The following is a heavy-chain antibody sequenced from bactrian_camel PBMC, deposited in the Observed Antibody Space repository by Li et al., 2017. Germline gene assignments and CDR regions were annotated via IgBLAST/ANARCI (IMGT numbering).Heavy chain of an antibody. CDR2: VDNIGII. Sequence: HVQLVESGGGSVKPGGSLKLSCDTTAGGQVGEQYTRGWFRQAPGKEHEGVASVDNIGIIRYADSVKGRFTISKDMDKNTLYLQMNDLKHEDTAMYYCSLGSRWFDCYAGSVDNYWGQGTQVTVS. J-gene: IGHJ4*01. CDR1: GQVGEQYT. CDR3: SLGSRWFDCYAGSVDNY. V-gene: IGHV3-2*01. D-gene: IGHD5*01.